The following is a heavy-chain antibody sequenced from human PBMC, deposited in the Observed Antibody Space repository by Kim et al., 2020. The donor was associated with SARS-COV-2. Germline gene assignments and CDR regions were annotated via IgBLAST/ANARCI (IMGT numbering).Heavy chain of an antibody. V-gene: IGHV3-48*02. CDR2: ITGGSHII. CDR3: ASGIEHAFGY. Sequence: GGSLRLSCAVSGFTFSDYSMNWVRQAPGKGLEWVSYITGGSHIIYYADSVKGRFTISRDNAKSALYLQMNSLRDDDTAVYYCASGIEHAFGYWGQGILVTVSS. CDR1: GFTFSDYS. J-gene: IGHJ4*02.